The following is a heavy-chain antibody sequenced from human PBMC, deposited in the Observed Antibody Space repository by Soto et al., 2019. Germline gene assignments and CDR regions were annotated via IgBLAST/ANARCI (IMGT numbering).Heavy chain of an antibody. D-gene: IGHD1-1*01. V-gene: IGHV4-59*01. Sequence: PSETLSLTCIVSGGSITSDYWNWIRQPPGKGLEWIGYISYSKNTKYNPSLKSRVTISLDTSKNQFSLKLTSVTAADTAVYYCARGADWKSSCFDPWGQGTLVTVSS. J-gene: IGHJ5*02. CDR3: ARGADWKSSCFDP. CDR2: ISYSKNT. CDR1: GGSITSDY.